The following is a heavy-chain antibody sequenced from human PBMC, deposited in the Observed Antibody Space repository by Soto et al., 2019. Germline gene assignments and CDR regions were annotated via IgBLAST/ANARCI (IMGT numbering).Heavy chain of an antibody. D-gene: IGHD2-15*01. V-gene: IGHV1-69*01. CDR1: GGTFSSYA. CDR2: IIPIFGTA. J-gene: IGHJ6*02. Sequence: VKVSCKASGGTFSSYAISWVRQAPGQGLEWMGGIIPIFGTANYAQKFQGRVTVTADESTSTAYMELSSLRSEDTAVYYCARVFCSGGSCLRGYYYGMDVWGQGTTVTVSS. CDR3: ARVFCSGGSCLRGYYYGMDV.